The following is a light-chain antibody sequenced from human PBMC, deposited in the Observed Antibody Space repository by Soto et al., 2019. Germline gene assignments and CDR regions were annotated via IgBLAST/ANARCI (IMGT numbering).Light chain of an antibody. CDR1: SSNIGSNY. Sequence: QSVLTQPRSASGTPGQRVTISCSGSSSNIGSNYVYWYQQLPGTAPKLLIYRNNQRPSGVPDRFSGSKSGTSASLAISGLRSEDEADSYCAAWDDSLSGRYVFGTGTKVTVL. CDR3: AAWDDSLSGRYV. V-gene: IGLV1-47*01. J-gene: IGLJ1*01. CDR2: RNN.